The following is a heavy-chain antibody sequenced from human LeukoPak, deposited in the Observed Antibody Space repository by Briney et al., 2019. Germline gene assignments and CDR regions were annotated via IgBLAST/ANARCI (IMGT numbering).Heavy chain of an antibody. CDR1: GGSISSYY. CDR2: TYYSGST. CDR3: ARAEVQSSGYHY. Sequence: PSETLSLTCTVSGGSISSYYWSWIRQPPGKGLEWIGYTYYSGSTNYNPSLKSRVTISVDTSKNQFSLKLSSVTAADTAVYYCARAEVQSSGYHYWGQGTLITVSS. J-gene: IGHJ4*02. D-gene: IGHD6-19*01. V-gene: IGHV4-59*01.